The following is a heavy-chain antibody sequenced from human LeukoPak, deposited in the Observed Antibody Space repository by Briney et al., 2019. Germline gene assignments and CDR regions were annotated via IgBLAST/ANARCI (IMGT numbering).Heavy chain of an antibody. V-gene: IGHV1-69*05. CDR3: ALKRGSSWAYYYMDV. CDR2: IIPIFGTA. Sequence: SVKVSCKASGGTFSSYAISWVRQAPGQGLEWMGGIIPIFGTANYAQKFQGRVTITTDESTSTAYMELSSLGSEDTAVYYCALKRGSSWAYYYMDVWGKGTTVTVSS. J-gene: IGHJ6*03. CDR1: GGTFSSYA. D-gene: IGHD6-13*01.